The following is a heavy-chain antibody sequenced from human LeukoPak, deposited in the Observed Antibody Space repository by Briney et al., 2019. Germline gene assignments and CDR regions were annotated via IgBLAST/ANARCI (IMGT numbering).Heavy chain of an antibody. D-gene: IGHD2-2*01. Sequence: GGSLRLSCAASGFTFSSYWMHWVRQAPGKGLVWVSRINTDGSSTNYADSVKGRFTISRDNAKNTLYLQMNSLRAEDTAVYYCARYCSTTSCSNLDYWGQGALVTVSS. V-gene: IGHV3-74*01. CDR3: ARYCSTTSCSNLDY. CDR1: GFTFSSYW. J-gene: IGHJ4*02. CDR2: INTDGSST.